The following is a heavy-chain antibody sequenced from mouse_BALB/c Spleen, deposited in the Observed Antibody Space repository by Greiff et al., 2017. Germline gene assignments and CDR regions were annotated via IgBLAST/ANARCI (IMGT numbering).Heavy chain of an antibody. CDR3: AREGIYYYGSSSDY. D-gene: IGHD1-1*01. Sequence: EVKVVESGGGLVKPGGSLKLSCAASGFTFSSYAMSWVRQTPEKRLEWVASISSGGSTYYPDSVKGRFTISRDNARNILYLQMSSLRSEDTAMYYCAREGIYYYGSSSDYWGQGTTLTVSS. V-gene: IGHV5-6-5*01. CDR2: ISSGGST. CDR1: GFTFSSYA. J-gene: IGHJ2*01.